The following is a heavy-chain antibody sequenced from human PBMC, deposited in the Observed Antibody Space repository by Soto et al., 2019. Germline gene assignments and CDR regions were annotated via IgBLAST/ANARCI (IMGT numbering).Heavy chain of an antibody. CDR1: GFTFSSNS. CDR3: ARVIWSGHLTSDL. CDR2: ISSSSSTI. D-gene: IGHD3-3*01. V-gene: IGHV3-48*02. Sequence: EVQVVESGGGLVQPGGSLRLSCAASGFTFSSNSMNWVRQAPGKGLEWISYISSSSSTIYADSVKGRFTISRDNAKNPRYLPMNSLRDVDPVVYYCARVIWSGHLTSDLWGQGTLVTLS. J-gene: IGHJ5*02.